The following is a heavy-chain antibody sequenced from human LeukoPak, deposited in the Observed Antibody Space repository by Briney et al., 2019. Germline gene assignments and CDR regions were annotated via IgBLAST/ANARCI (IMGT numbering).Heavy chain of an antibody. J-gene: IGHJ4*02. CDR3: AREWGSYRSFDY. Sequence: SETLSLTCAVYGGSFSGYYWSWIRQPPGKGLEWIGEINHSGSTNYNPSLKSRVTMSVDTSKNQFSLKLSSVTAADTAVYYCAREWGSYRSFDYWGQGTLVTVSS. V-gene: IGHV4-34*01. CDR1: GGSFSGYY. CDR2: INHSGST. D-gene: IGHD3-16*02.